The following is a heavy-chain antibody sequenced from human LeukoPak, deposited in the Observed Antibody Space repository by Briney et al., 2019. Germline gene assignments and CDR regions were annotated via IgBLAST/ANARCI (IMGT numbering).Heavy chain of an antibody. CDR1: GFTFSSYA. J-gene: IGHJ4*02. Sequence: GGSLRLSCAASGFTFSSYAMSWVRQAPGKGLEWVSAISGSGGSTYYADSVKGRFTISRDNSKNTLYLQMNSLRAEDTAVYYCAKDRYYDSSGYDYYFDYWGQGTLVTVSS. CDR2: ISGSGGST. D-gene: IGHD3-22*01. CDR3: AKDRYYDSSGYDYYFDY. V-gene: IGHV3-23*01.